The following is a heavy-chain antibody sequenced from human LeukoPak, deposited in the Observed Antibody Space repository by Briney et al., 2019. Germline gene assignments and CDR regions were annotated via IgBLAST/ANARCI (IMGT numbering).Heavy chain of an antibody. CDR1: GGTFSSYA. CDR3: ARDQVGYSSGWYNFE. D-gene: IGHD6-19*01. V-gene: IGHV1-8*02. J-gene: IGHJ4*02. CDR2: MNPNTTNA. Sequence: GASVKVSCKASGGTFSSYAISWVRQATGQGLEWMGWMNPNTTNATQKFQGRVTMTRSTSISTAYMELSSLRSDDTAVYYCARDQVGYSSGWYNFEWGQGTLVTVSS.